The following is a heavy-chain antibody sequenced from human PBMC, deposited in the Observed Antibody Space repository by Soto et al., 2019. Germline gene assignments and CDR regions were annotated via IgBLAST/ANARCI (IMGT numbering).Heavy chain of an antibody. D-gene: IGHD3-10*01. CDR3: ASDLVIGSGRLGH. V-gene: IGHV3-74*01. Sequence: EVQLVESGGGLVQPGGSLRLSCAASEFIFSASWMNWVRQATGKGLVWVARIRGDGADSNYADSVKGRFTISRDNDKSPLYLQLNSLRAEDTAGYYCASDLVIGSGRLGHWGQGTLVTVSS. CDR1: EFIFSASW. J-gene: IGHJ5*02. CDR2: IRGDGADS.